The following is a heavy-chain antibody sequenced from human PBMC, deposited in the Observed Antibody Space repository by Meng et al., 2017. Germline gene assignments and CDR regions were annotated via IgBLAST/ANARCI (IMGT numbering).Heavy chain of an antibody. D-gene: IGHD1-1*01. V-gene: IGHV3-74*01. J-gene: IGHJ4*02. CDR3: LDEAPRSDY. CDR2: ISGDGSIT. CDR1: GFTFNNYW. Sequence: VQLGEVGGGLVQPGGSLRLSCAASGFTFNNYWMHWVRQVPGKGLVWVSRISGDGSITNYADSVKGRFTISRDNAKNTLYLQMNSLRPEDTAVYYCLDEAPRSDYWGQGSLVTASS.